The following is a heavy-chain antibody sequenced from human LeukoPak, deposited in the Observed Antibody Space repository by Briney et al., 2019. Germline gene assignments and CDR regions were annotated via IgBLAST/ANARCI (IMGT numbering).Heavy chain of an antibody. V-gene: IGHV1-2*02. J-gene: IGHJ5*02. CDR2: INPNSGGT. Sequence: GASVKVSCKASGYTLTGYYMHWVRQAPGQGLEWMGWINPNSGGTNYAQKFQGRVTMTRDTSISTAYMELSRLRSDDTAVYYCARDGRRIAAAGALRSHWFDPWGQGTLVTVSS. CDR3: ARDGRRIAAAGALRSHWFDP. CDR1: GYTLTGYY. D-gene: IGHD6-13*01.